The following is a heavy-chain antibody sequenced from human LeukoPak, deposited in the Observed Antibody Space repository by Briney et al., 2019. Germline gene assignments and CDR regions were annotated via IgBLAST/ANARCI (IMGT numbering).Heavy chain of an antibody. Sequence: SETLSLTCTVSGGSISDYYWNWIRQPPGKGLEWIGYIYYSGSTTYNPSLKSRVTMSVDTAKNQFSLKLRSVTAADTAVYYCARGDFCSSSNCYLRPMDVWGKGTRVTVS. CDR3: ARGDFCSSSNCYLRPMDV. V-gene: IGHV4-59*01. D-gene: IGHD2-2*01. CDR1: GGSISDYY. J-gene: IGHJ6*03. CDR2: IYYSGST.